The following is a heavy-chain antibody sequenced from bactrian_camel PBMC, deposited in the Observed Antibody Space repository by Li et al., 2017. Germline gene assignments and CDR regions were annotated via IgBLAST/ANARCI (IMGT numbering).Heavy chain of an antibody. J-gene: IGHJ4*01. V-gene: IGHV3S9*01. CDR2: IESDGST. Sequence: HVQLVESGGDLVRPGGSLRLSCAFSGYTYSGHCMGWFRQAPGKEREGVAGIESDGSTYYLNSVEGRFTISHDNAKNTLYLQMNSLKPEDTAVYYCTRSYFGASHNTFAFWGQGTQVTVS. CDR3: TRSYFGASHNTFAF. D-gene: IGHD1*01. CDR1: GYTYSGHC.